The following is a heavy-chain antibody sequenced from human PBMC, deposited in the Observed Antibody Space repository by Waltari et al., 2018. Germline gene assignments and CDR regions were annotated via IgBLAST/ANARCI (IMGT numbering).Heavy chain of an antibody. CDR3: ASASTMFIQGDY. V-gene: IGHV3-21*01. Sequence: EVQLVDAGGGLGKPGESLMLPCAVSCFAFSSYAMIWVRLAPGKGLEWVSSISDNSNFIFYADSVEGRFTISRDNARNSLYLQMNSLRAEDTAIYYCASASTMFIQGDYWGLGTLVTVSS. CDR2: ISDNSNFI. J-gene: IGHJ4*02. D-gene: IGHD3-10*02. CDR1: CFAFSSYA.